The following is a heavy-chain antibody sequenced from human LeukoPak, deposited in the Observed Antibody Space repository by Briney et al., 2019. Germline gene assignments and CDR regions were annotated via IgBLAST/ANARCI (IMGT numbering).Heavy chain of an antibody. D-gene: IGHD4-17*01. CDR3: AREGDYGDYYGSAFDI. CDR1: GFTFSTYA. CDR2: ISYDGSNK. J-gene: IGHJ3*02. Sequence: GGSLRLSCAASGFTFSTYAMTWVRQAPGKGLGWVAVISYDGSNKYYADSVKGRFTISRDNSKNTLYLQMNSLRAEDTAVYYCAREGDYGDYYGSAFDIWGQGTMVTVSS. V-gene: IGHV3-30*04.